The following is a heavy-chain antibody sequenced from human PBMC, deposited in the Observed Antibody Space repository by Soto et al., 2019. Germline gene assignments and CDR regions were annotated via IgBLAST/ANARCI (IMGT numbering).Heavy chain of an antibody. CDR3: PRGVVPED. CDR2: IIPILGIA. J-gene: IGHJ4*02. Sequence: QVQLVQSGAEVKKPGSSVKVSCKASGGTFSSYTISWVRQAPGQGLEWMGRIIPILGIANYAQKFQGRVTITADKSTSTAYMALSSLRSEDTAVYYCPRGVVPEDWGQGTLVTVSS. V-gene: IGHV1-69*02. CDR1: GGTFSSYT. D-gene: IGHD2-8*01.